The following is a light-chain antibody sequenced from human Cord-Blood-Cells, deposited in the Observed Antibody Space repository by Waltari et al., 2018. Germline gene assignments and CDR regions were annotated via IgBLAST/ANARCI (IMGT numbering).Light chain of an antibody. CDR3: QSADSSGTYVV. Sequence: SYELTQPPSVSVSPGPTARITCSGDALPKQYAYCYQQKPGQAPVLVIYKASERPSGIPERFSGSSSGTTVTLTISGVQAEDEADYYCQSADSSGTYVVFGGGTKLTVL. V-gene: IGLV3-25*03. CDR2: KAS. J-gene: IGLJ2*01. CDR1: ALPKQY.